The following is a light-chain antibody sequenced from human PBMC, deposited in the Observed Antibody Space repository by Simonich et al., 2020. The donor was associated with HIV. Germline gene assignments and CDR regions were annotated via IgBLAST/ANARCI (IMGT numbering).Light chain of an antibody. CDR2: GAS. J-gene: IGKJ1*01. Sequence: EIVMTQSPATLSVSPGERATLSCRASQSVSSNFAWYQQKPGQAPRLLIYGASTRATGIPARFSGSGSGTEFTLTISSMQSEDFAAYYCHQYNNWPPWTFGQGTKVEIK. CDR1: QSVSSN. CDR3: HQYNNWPPWT. V-gene: IGKV3-15*01.